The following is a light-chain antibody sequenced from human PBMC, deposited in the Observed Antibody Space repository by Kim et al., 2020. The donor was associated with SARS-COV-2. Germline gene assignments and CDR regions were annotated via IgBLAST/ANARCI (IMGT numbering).Light chain of an antibody. Sequence: SESVGDRVSITCRASQSVNQFLNWYQQEAGKAPKLLIYAAATLQSVVPTRFSGSGSETEFTLTISSLQAEDFATYYCQQSYSTPYTFGQGTKLEI. J-gene: IGKJ2*01. CDR3: QQSYSTPYT. CDR1: QSVNQF. CDR2: AAA. V-gene: IGKV1-39*01.